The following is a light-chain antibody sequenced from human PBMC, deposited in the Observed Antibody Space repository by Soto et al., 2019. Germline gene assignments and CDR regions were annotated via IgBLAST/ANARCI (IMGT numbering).Light chain of an antibody. CDR2: DVS. CDR3: NSYTSSSTYV. Sequence: QSVLTQPASVSGSPGQSITISCTGTSSDVGGYNYVSWYQQHPGKAPKLMIYDVSNRPSGVSNRFSGSKSGNTASLTISGIQAEHEADHYCNSYTSSSTYVFGTGTKVTVL. J-gene: IGLJ1*01. CDR1: SSDVGGYNY. V-gene: IGLV2-14*01.